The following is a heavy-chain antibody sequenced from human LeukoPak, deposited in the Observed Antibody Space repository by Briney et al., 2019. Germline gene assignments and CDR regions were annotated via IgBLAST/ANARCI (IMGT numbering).Heavy chain of an antibody. CDR2: IRYDGSNK. CDR3: AKDTGYSYGYCLDY. J-gene: IGHJ4*02. V-gene: IGHV3-30*02. D-gene: IGHD5-18*01. CDR1: GFTFSSYS. Sequence: PGGSLRLSCAASGFTFSSYSMNWVRQAPGKGLEWVTFIRYDGSNKYYADSVKGRFTISRDNSKNTLYLQMNSLRAEDTAVYYCAKDTGYSYGYCLDYWGQGTLVTVSS.